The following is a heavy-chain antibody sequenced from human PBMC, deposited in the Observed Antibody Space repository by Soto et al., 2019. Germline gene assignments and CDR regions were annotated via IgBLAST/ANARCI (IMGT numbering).Heavy chain of an antibody. CDR2: IYSGGST. Sequence: EVQLVESGGGLVQPGGSLRLSCAASGFTVSSNYMSWVRQAPGKGLEWVSVIYSGGSTYYADSVKGRFTISRDNSKNTLNLQMNSPRAGDTAVYYCARVLRFLEWLLGFDLWGQGTLVTVSS. CDR1: GFTVSSNY. D-gene: IGHD3-3*01. V-gene: IGHV3-66*01. CDR3: ARVLRFLEWLLGFDL. J-gene: IGHJ5*02.